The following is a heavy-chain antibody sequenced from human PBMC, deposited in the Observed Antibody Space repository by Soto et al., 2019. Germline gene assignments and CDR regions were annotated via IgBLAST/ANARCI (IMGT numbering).Heavy chain of an antibody. CDR1: GGTFSSYT. D-gene: IGHD5-12*01. CDR2: IIPILGIA. CDR3: ARALRGNDLTYYYYMDV. Sequence: SVKVSCKASGGTFSSYTISWVRQAPGQGLEWMGRIIPILGIANYAQKFQGRVTITADKSTSTAYMELSSLRSEDTAVYYCARALRGNDLTYYYYMDVWGKGTTVTVSS. V-gene: IGHV1-69*02. J-gene: IGHJ6*03.